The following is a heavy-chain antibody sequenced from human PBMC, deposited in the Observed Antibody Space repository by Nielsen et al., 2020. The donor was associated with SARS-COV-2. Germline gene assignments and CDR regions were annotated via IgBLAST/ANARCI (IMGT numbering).Heavy chain of an antibody. V-gene: IGHV3-48*01. CDR3: ASRGYSPSLDY. D-gene: IGHD5-18*01. Sequence: GESLKISCAASGFTFSSYSMNWVRQAPGKGLEWVSYISSSSSTIYYADSVKGRFTISRDNAKNSLYLQMNSLRAEDTAVYYCASRGYSPSLDYWGQGTLVTVSS. J-gene: IGHJ4*02. CDR1: GFTFSSYS. CDR2: ISSSSSTI.